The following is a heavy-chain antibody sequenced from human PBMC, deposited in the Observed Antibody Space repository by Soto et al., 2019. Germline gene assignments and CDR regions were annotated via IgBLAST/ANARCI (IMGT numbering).Heavy chain of an antibody. CDR2: ISYDGSNK. Sequence: QVQLVESGGGVVQPGRSLRLSCAASGFTFSSYGLHWVRQAPGKGLEWVAVISYDGSNKYYADSVKGRFTISRDTSKNTLYLQMNSLRVEDTALYYCAKATGTTLLGYGMDVWGQGTTVTVSS. J-gene: IGHJ6*02. D-gene: IGHD4-17*01. CDR1: GFTFSSYG. CDR3: AKATGTTLLGYGMDV. V-gene: IGHV3-30*18.